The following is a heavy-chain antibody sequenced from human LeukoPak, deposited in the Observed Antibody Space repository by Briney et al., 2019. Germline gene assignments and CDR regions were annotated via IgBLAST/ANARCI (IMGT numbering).Heavy chain of an antibody. Sequence: PGGSLRLSCAASGFTFSSYGMHWVRQAPGKGLEWVAVISYDGSNKYYADSVKGRFTISRDNSKNTLYLQMNSLRAEDTAVYYCSKGRRAKSSGYDSEYDYWGQGTLVTVSS. J-gene: IGHJ4*02. V-gene: IGHV3-30*18. D-gene: IGHD5-12*01. CDR3: SKGRRAKSSGYDSEYDY. CDR2: ISYDGSNK. CDR1: GFTFSSYG.